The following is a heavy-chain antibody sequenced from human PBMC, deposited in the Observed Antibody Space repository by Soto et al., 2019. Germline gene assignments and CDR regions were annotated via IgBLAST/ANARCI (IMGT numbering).Heavy chain of an antibody. CDR2: IYYSGTV. Sequence: ASETLSLTCTVSGGSISGNYWTWIRQPPGKGLEWIGYIYYSGTVNYNPSLKSRVTISVDTSKNQFSLHLTSVTAADTAVYYCARDMTELQDWGQGTLVTVSS. CDR1: GGSISGNY. V-gene: IGHV4-59*13. D-gene: IGHD2-21*02. CDR3: ARDMTELQD. J-gene: IGHJ1*01.